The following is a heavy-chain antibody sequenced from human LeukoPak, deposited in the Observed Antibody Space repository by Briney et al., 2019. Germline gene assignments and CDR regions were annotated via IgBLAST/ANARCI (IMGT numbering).Heavy chain of an antibody. CDR2: INHSGST. V-gene: IGHV4-30-2*01. CDR3: ARVARGGYCSSTSCRNWFDP. Sequence: SQTLSLTCTVSGGSISSGGYYWSWIRQPPGKGLEWIGEINHSGSTNYNPSLKSRVTISVDTSKNQFSLKLSSVTAADTAVYYCARVARGGYCSSTSCRNWFDPWGQGTLVTVSS. D-gene: IGHD2-2*01. CDR1: GGSISSGGYY. J-gene: IGHJ5*02.